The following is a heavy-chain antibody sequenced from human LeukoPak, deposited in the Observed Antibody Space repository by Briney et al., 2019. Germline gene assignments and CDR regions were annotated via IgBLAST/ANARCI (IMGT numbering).Heavy chain of an antibody. V-gene: IGHV1-2*02. Sequence: PGASVKVSCKASGYTFTGYYMHWVRQAPGQGLEWMGWINPNSGGTNYAQKFQGRVTMTRDTSISAVYMKLSRLRSDDTAVYYCARDGTGVYNLVQYWGQGTLVTVSS. CDR1: GYTFTGYY. CDR3: ARDGTGVYNLVQY. D-gene: IGHD5-24*01. CDR2: INPNSGGT. J-gene: IGHJ4*02.